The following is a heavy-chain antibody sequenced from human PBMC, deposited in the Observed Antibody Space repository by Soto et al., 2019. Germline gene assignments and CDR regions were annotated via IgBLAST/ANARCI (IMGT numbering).Heavy chain of an antibody. D-gene: IGHD3-22*01. CDR3: ARGRDSSGYWSY. J-gene: IGHJ4*02. CDR2: INPNSGGT. V-gene: IGHV1-2*02. Sequence: ASVKVSCKASGYTFTGYYMHWVRQAPGQGLEWMGWINPNSGGTNYAQKFQGRVTITRDTSISTAYMELSRLRSDDTAVYYCARGRDSSGYWSYWGQGTLVTVSS. CDR1: GYTFTGYY.